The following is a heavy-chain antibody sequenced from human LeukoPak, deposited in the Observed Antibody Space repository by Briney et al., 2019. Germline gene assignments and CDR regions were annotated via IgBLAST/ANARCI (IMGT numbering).Heavy chain of an antibody. CDR1: GGTFTPYA. CDR2: TIPIFGTT. D-gene: IGHD4-17*01. J-gene: IGHJ4*02. CDR3: ARAPNDFGDYPFDS. Sequence: GSSVKVSCKSAGGTFTPYAINGVRQPPGQGLEWMGRTIPIFGTTDYAQKFQDRVTFTADRSTSTTYMDLSSLTSEDTAVYYCARAPNDFGDYPFDSWGQGTLVTVSS. V-gene: IGHV1-69*06.